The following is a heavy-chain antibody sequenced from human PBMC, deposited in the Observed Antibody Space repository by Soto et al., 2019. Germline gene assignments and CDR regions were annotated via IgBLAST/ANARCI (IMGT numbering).Heavy chain of an antibody. D-gene: IGHD3-22*01. V-gene: IGHV3-48*02. CDR3: ARGFGYYDTSGYYGAYYYYGMDV. CDR2: ISDSSSTI. CDR1: GFTFSDYS. Sequence: PGGSLRLSCAASGFTFSDYSMNWARQAPGKGLEWVSYISDSSSTIYYADSVKGRFTISRDNAKNSLYLQVNSLRDEDTAVFYCARGFGYYDTSGYYGAYYYYGMDVWGQGTTVTVSS. J-gene: IGHJ6*02.